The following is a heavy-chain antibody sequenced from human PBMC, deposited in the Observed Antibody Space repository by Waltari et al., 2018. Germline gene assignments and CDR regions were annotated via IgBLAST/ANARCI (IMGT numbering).Heavy chain of an antibody. CDR3: ARLWAPPPLFDY. Sequence: QVQLVESGGGVVQPGRSLRLSCAASGFTFSSYAMHWVRQAPGKGLEWVAVISYYGRHKYEADSGKGRFTISRDNSKNTLYLQMNSLRAEDTAVYYCARLWAPPPLFDYWGQGILVTVSS. D-gene: IGHD7-27*01. J-gene: IGHJ4*02. CDR2: ISYYGRHK. V-gene: IGHV3-30*04. CDR1: GFTFSSYA.